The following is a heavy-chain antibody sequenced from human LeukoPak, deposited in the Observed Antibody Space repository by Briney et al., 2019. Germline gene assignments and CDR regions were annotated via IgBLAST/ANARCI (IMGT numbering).Heavy chain of an antibody. CDR3: SRDRGGSYRFDY. Sequence: GGSLRLSCAVSGFTFGDYAMSWFRQAPGKGLEWGGFIRSNAYGGTTEYAASVKGRFTISRDDSRSIAYLQMNSLKTEDTAMYYCSRDRGGSYRFDYWGQGTLVTVSS. CDR1: GFTFGDYA. D-gene: IGHD1-26*01. CDR2: IRSNAYGGTT. V-gene: IGHV3-49*03. J-gene: IGHJ4*02.